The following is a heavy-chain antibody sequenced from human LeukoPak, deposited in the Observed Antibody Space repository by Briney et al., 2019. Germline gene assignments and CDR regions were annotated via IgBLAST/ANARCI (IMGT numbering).Heavy chain of an antibody. Sequence: GGSLRLSCAASGFTFSDYYMSWIRQAPGKGLEWVSYISSSGSTIYYADSVKGRFTTSRDNAKNSLYLQMNSLRAEDTAVYYCAREKWLGNWNDVLPTFDIWGQGTMVTVSS. V-gene: IGHV3-11*01. D-gene: IGHD1-1*01. CDR3: AREKWLGNWNDVLPTFDI. CDR2: ISSSGSTI. J-gene: IGHJ3*02. CDR1: GFTFSDYY.